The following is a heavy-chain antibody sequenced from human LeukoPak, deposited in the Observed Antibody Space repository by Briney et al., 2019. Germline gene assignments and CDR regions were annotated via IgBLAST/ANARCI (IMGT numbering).Heavy chain of an antibody. Sequence: GSLRLSCAASGFTFSRNWMTWVRQAPGKGLEWVANIKQDGSEKNYVDSVEGRFTISRDNANNSLYLQMNSLRAEDTAVYYCASSIVATIKLCYWGQGTLVTVSS. CDR1: GFTFSRNW. CDR3: ASSIVATIKLCY. CDR2: IKQDGSEK. J-gene: IGHJ4*02. D-gene: IGHD5-12*01. V-gene: IGHV3-7*01.